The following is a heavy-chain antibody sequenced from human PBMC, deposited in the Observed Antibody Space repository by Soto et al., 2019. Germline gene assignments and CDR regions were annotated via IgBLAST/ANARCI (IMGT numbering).Heavy chain of an antibody. V-gene: IGHV4-31*03. D-gene: IGHD6-13*01. CDR2: IYYSGST. CDR3: ARDPSSSSWPWGFDY. CDR1: GGSISSGGYY. Sequence: PSETLSLTCTVSGGSISSGGYYWSWIRQHPGKGLEWIGYIYYSGSTYYNPSLKSRVTISVDTSKNQFSLKLSSVTAADTAVYYCARDPSSSSWPWGFDYWGQGTLVTVSS. J-gene: IGHJ4*02.